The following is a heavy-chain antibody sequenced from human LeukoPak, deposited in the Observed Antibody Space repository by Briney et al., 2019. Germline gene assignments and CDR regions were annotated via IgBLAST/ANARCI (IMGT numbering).Heavy chain of an antibody. J-gene: IGHJ4*02. D-gene: IGHD3-3*01. V-gene: IGHV3-21*01. Sequence: PGGSLRLSCAASGFTFSSYSMNWVRQAPGKGLEWVSSISSSSSYIYYADSVKGRFTISRDNAKNSLYLQMNSLRAEDTAVYYCARNDFWSGICDYWGQGTLVTVSS. CDR3: ARNDFWSGICDY. CDR2: ISSSSSYI. CDR1: GFTFSSYS.